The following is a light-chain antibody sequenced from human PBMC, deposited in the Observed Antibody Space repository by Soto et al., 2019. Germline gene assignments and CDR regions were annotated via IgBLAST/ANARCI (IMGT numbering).Light chain of an antibody. J-gene: IGKJ3*01. Sequence: DIQLTQSPSSLSASVGDRVTITCRAIQSISSYLTWYQQKPGKAPKLLIYAASSLQSGVPARFSGSGSGTDFTLTISSLQPEDFATYYCQQSDSTPLTFGHGTKVDIK. V-gene: IGKV1-39*01. CDR2: AAS. CDR1: QSISSY. CDR3: QQSDSTPLT.